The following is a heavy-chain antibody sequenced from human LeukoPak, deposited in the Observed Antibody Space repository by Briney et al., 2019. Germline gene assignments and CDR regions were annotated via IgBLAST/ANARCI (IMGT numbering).Heavy chain of an antibody. CDR1: GDSLSSSSAV. CDR2: TYYRSKWYN. D-gene: IGHD3-16*01. V-gene: IGHV6-1*01. CDR3: ARVRENYVWGSFPFDY. Sequence: PSQTLSLTCAISGDSLSSSSAVWNWIRQSPSRGLEWLGRTYYRSKWYNDYAASVNGRITINPDTSKNQFSLQLNSVTPEDTAVYYCARVRENYVWGSFPFDYWGQGTLVTVSS. J-gene: IGHJ4*02.